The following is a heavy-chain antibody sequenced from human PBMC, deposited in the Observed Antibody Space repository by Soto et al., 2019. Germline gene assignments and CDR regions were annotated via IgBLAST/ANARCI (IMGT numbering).Heavy chain of an antibody. CDR3: ASAQNLEMATP. Sequence: QVQLVQSGAEVKKPGASVKVSCKASGYTFTSYAMLWVRQAPGQRLEWMGWINAGNGNTKYSQKFQGRVTITSDTSASTAYMELSSLRSEDTAVYYCASAQNLEMATPWGQGTLVTVSS. CDR2: INAGNGNT. CDR1: GYTFTSYA. J-gene: IGHJ4*02. V-gene: IGHV1-3*01. D-gene: IGHD5-12*01.